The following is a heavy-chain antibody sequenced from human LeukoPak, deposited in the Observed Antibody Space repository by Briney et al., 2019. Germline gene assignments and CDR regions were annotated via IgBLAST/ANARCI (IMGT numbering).Heavy chain of an antibody. J-gene: IGHJ4*02. CDR2: IYYSGNT. Sequence: SETLSLTCTVSGGSISSSSYYWGWIRQPPGKGLEWIGSIYYSGNTNYNPSLKSRVTISVDTSKNQFSLKLSSVTAADTAVYYCARGVGYCSGGSCYLDYWGQGTLVTVSS. V-gene: IGHV4-39*07. D-gene: IGHD2-15*01. CDR3: ARGVGYCSGGSCYLDY. CDR1: GGSISSSSYY.